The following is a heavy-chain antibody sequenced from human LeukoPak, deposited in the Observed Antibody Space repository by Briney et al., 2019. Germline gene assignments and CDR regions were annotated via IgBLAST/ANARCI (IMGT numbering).Heavy chain of an antibody. CDR2: FDPEDGET. V-gene: IGHV1-24*01. CDR1: GYTLTELS. CDR3: ATVSRYCSSTSCYNLDY. J-gene: IGHJ4*02. Sequence: ASVKVSCKVSGYTLTELSMHWVRQAPGKGLEWMGGFDPEDGETIYAQKFQGRVTMTEDTSTDTAYMELSSLRSEDTAVYYCATVSRYCSSTSCYNLDYWGQGTLVTVSS. D-gene: IGHD2-2*02.